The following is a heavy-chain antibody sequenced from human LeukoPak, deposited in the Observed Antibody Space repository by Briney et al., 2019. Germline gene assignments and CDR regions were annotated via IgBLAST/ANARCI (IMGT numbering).Heavy chain of an antibody. Sequence: GGCLRLSCAASGFTFSSYSMNWVRQAPGKGLEWGSSISSSSSYIYYADSVKGRFTISRDNAKNSLYLQMNSLRAEDTAVYYCARDYYGSGSYTSWGQGTLVTVSS. CDR2: ISSSSSYI. V-gene: IGHV3-21*01. CDR3: ARDYYGSGSYTS. J-gene: IGHJ4*02. D-gene: IGHD3-10*01. CDR1: GFTFSSYS.